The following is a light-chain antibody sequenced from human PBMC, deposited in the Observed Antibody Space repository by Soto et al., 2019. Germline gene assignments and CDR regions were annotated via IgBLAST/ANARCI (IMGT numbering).Light chain of an antibody. Sequence: IQMTQSPSSLSASVGDRVTITCRATQTISNYLNWYQQKPGKAPKLLIYAASRLQSGVPSRFSGSGSGTDFTLTISSLQPADFATYYCQQSYSTWTFGQGTKVEIK. CDR3: QQSYSTWT. CDR1: QTISNY. CDR2: AAS. J-gene: IGKJ1*01. V-gene: IGKV1-39*01.